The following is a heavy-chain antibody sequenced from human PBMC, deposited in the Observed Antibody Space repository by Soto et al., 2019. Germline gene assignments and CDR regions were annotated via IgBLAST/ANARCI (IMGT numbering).Heavy chain of an antibody. CDR2: INTANGKT. CDR3: ARESTGLSFDH. CDR1: GYTFSRYG. V-gene: IGHV1-3*04. J-gene: IGHJ4*02. D-gene: IGHD2-8*02. Sequence: QVQLIPSGAEVEKPGASVKVSCKASGYTFSRYGMHWVRQAPGQGLEWMGWINTANGKTGYSEKFQGRVTITRDTSATTAYMELHSLRSEDTATYYCARESTGLSFDHWGQVILVTVSS.